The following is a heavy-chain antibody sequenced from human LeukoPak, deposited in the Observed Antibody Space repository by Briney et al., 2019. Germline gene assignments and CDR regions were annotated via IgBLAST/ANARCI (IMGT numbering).Heavy chain of an antibody. Sequence: QPGGSLRLSCTATGFAFSSFAMGWVRQAPGKGLEWVSSISGSGGSTYYPDSVKGRFTISRDSSKNTLYLQMNSLRADDTALYYCAKVSYGSGTSKTPFDSWGQGTLVTVSS. V-gene: IGHV3-23*01. J-gene: IGHJ4*02. D-gene: IGHD3-10*01. CDR2: ISGSGGST. CDR3: AKVSYGSGTSKTPFDS. CDR1: GFAFSSFA.